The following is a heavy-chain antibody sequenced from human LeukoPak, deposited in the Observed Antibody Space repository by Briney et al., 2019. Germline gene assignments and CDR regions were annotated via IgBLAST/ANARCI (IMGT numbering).Heavy chain of an antibody. CDR3: ARRARGSYLYYFDY. J-gene: IGHJ4*02. D-gene: IGHD3-10*01. CDR2: IFYSGST. Sequence: SETLSLTCTVSGGSISSSSYYWGWIRQPPGKGLEWIGSIFYSGSTYYNPSLKSQVTISVDTSKNQFSLKLSSVTAADTAVYYCARRARGSYLYYFDYWGQGTLVTVSS. V-gene: IGHV4-39*01. CDR1: GGSISSSSYY.